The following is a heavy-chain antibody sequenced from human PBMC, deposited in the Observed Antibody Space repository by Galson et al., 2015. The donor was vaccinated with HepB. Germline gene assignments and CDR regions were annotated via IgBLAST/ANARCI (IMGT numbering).Heavy chain of an antibody. CDR1: GGTFSSYA. CDR2: IIPILGIA. J-gene: IGHJ4*02. CDR3: ARDGYADYGLDYYFDY. V-gene: IGHV1-69*04. D-gene: IGHD3-10*01. Sequence: SVKVSCKASGGTFSSYAISWVRQAPGQGLEWMGRIIPILGIANYAQKFQGRVTITADKSTSTAYMELSSLRSEDTAVYYCARDGYADYGLDYYFDYWGQGTLVTVSS.